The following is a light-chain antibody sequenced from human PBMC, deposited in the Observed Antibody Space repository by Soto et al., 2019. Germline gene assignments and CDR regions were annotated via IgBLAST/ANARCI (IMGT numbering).Light chain of an antibody. CDR1: QSRNNW. CDR2: AAS. J-gene: IGKJ2*01. V-gene: IGKV1-5*01. CDR3: QRADYY. Sequence: DSQMTQSPSTLSAIVGDRITITCRTSQSRNNWLAWYQQKPRKAPKLLIYAASTLRSGVPSRFSVSGSGSEFSLTISIREPDAFATDYCQRADYYFGQGTKVEI.